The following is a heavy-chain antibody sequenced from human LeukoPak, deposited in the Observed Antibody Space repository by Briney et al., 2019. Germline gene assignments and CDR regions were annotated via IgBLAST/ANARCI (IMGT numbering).Heavy chain of an antibody. J-gene: IGHJ4*02. V-gene: IGHV4-31*03. D-gene: IGHD1-14*01. CDR1: GGSISSGGYY. Sequence: PSETLSLTCTVSGGSISSGGYYWSWIRQHPGKGLEWIGYIYYSGSTYYNPSLKSRVTISVDTSKNQFSLKLSSVTAAGTAVYYCARGGSAPTGDFDYWGQGTLVTVSS. CDR3: ARGGSAPTGDFDY. CDR2: IYYSGST.